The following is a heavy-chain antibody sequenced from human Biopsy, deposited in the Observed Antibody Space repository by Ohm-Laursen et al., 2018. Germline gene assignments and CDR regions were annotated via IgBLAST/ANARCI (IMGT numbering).Heavy chain of an antibody. J-gene: IGHJ6*02. CDR1: GYTFTSYG. V-gene: IGHV1-18*01. Sequence: GESLKISCKASGYTFTSYGIDWVRQAPGQGLEWMGWISTYNGDTNYAQRFQGRVAMTTDTSTSTAYMELRGLTSDDTAVYYCARDDYYYDLDVWGQGTTVTVSS. CDR3: ARDDYYYDLDV. CDR2: ISTYNGDT.